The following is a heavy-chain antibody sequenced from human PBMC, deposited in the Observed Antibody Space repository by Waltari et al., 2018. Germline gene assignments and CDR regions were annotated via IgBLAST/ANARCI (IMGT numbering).Heavy chain of an antibody. CDR3: ARGLTGASRHVFDY. CDR1: GYTFTSYA. J-gene: IGHJ4*02. D-gene: IGHD7-27*01. CDR2: INAGNGNT. V-gene: IGHV1-3*01. Sequence: QVQLVQSGAEVKKPGASVKVSCKASGYTFTSYAMHWVRQAPGQRLEWMGWINAGNGNTKYSQKVQGRVTITRDTSASTAYMELSSLRSEDTAVYYCARGLTGASRHVFDYWGQGTLVTVSS.